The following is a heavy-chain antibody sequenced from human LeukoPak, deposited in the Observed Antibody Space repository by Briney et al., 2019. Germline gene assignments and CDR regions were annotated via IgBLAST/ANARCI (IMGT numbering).Heavy chain of an antibody. V-gene: IGHV3-33*01. CDR2: IMYDGSDK. CDR3: ARGWGNNRCFDF. CDR1: GFTLSNSG. J-gene: IGHJ4*02. D-gene: IGHD3-16*02. Sequence: GRPLRLSCAASGFTLSNSGMHWVRQAPGKGLEWVALIMYDGSDKYYADSVKGRFTISRDTSENTLYLQMKNLRAEDTAVYYCARGWGNNRCFDFWGQGTLVTVSS.